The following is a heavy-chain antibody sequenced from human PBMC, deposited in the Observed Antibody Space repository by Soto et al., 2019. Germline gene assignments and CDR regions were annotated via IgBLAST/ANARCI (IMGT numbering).Heavy chain of an antibody. Sequence: QVQLVQSGVEVKKPGASVKVSCKAMGYTFTNYGLSWVRQAPGEGLEWLGWISAYNGHTKLAQKVQDRVTLTTDTSASTAYLERRSLTSDDTAVYYCVRGDGGYFDHLGQGTLVLVSS. CDR2: ISAYNGHT. CDR3: VRGDGGYFDH. D-gene: IGHD3-16*01. CDR1: GYTFTNYG. J-gene: IGHJ4*02. V-gene: IGHV1-18*01.